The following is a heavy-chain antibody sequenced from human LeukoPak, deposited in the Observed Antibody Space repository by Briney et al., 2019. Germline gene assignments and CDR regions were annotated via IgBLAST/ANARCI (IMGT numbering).Heavy chain of an antibody. D-gene: IGHD2-2*01. Sequence: SETLSLTCTVSGYSISSDYHWGWIRQPPGKGLEWIGYIYYSGSTNYNPSLKSRVTISVDTSKNQFSLKLSSVTAADTAVYYCARGGTSGGSSTTKTAWFDPWGQGTLVTVSS. CDR1: GYSISSDY. CDR2: IYYSGST. V-gene: IGHV4-59*01. J-gene: IGHJ5*02. CDR3: ARGGTSGGSSTTKTAWFDP.